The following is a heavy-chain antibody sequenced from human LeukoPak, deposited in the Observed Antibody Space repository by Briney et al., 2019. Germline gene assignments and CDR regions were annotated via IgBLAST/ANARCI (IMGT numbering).Heavy chain of an antibody. CDR3: ARGPTTVSPPG. D-gene: IGHD4-11*01. J-gene: IGHJ4*02. Sequence: GSLRLSCAASGFTSSSYSMNWVREAPGKGLWWVSSISSSGAYIFYAGSVKGRFTMSRDNAKNSLCLQMNTLRAEDTSVYYCARGPTTVSPPGWGQGTLVTVSS. CDR1: GFTSSSYS. V-gene: IGHV3-21*01. CDR2: ISSSGAYI.